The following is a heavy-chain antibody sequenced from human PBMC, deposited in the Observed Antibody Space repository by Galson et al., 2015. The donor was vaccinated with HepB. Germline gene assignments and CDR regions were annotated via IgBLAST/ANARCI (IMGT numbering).Heavy chain of an antibody. CDR1: GFTFSSYG. CDR2: ISYDGSNK. Sequence: SLRLSCAASGFTFSSYGMHWVRQAPGKGLEWVAVISYDGSNKYYADSVKGRFTISRDNSKNTLYLQMNSLRAEDTAVYYCAKDRAQLWPYLDYWGEGALGTVCS. V-gene: IGHV3-30*18. CDR3: AKDRAQLWPYLDY. J-gene: IGHJ4*02. D-gene: IGHD5-18*01.